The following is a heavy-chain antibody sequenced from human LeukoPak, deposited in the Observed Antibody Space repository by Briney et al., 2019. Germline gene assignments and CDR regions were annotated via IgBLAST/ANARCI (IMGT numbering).Heavy chain of an antibody. Sequence: SETLSLTCAVYGGSFSGYYWSWIRQPPGKGLEWIGEINHSGSTNYNPSLTSRVTISVDTSKNQFSLKLSSVTAADTAVYYCARVWHGSGSYYPKPPDYWGQGTLVTVSS. V-gene: IGHV4-34*01. CDR2: INHSGST. J-gene: IGHJ4*02. CDR3: ARVWHGSGSYYPKPPDY. D-gene: IGHD3-10*01. CDR1: GGSFSGYY.